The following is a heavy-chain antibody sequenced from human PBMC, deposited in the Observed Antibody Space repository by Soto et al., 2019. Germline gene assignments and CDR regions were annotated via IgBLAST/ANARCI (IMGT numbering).Heavy chain of an antibody. CDR3: AKEYTAASDYYYYYGMDV. D-gene: IGHD6-13*01. J-gene: IGHJ6*02. Sequence: EVQLLESGGGLVQPGGSLRLSCAASGFTFSSYAMSWVRQAPGKGLEWVSAISGSGGSTYYADSVKGRFTISRDNSKNTRYLQMNSLRAEDTAVYYCAKEYTAASDYYYYYGMDVWGQGTTVTVSS. CDR2: ISGSGGST. V-gene: IGHV3-23*01. CDR1: GFTFSSYA.